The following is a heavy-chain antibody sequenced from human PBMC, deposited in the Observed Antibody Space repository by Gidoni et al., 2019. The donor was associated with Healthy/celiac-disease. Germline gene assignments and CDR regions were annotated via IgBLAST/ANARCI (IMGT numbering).Heavy chain of an antibody. V-gene: IGHV3-21*01. D-gene: IGHD6-6*01. Sequence: EVQLVESGGGLVKPGGSLRLSCAASGFTFSSYSMNWVRQAPGKGLECVSSISSSSSYIYYADSVKGRFTISRDNAKNSLYLQMNSLRAEDTAVYYCARVHTRTEYSGDYWGQGTLVTVSS. CDR2: ISSSSSYI. CDR3: ARVHTRTEYSGDY. CDR1: GFTFSSYS. J-gene: IGHJ4*02.